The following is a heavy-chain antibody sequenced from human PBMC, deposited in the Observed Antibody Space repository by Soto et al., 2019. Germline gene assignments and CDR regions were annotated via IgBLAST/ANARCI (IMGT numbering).Heavy chain of an antibody. J-gene: IGHJ4*02. Sequence: PGGSLRLSCAASGFTFRSFAMHWVRQAPGKGLEWVAVMSYDGSNKYYADSAKGRFTISRDNSKNTLYLQMNSLRADDTALYYCARGYCGGDCYNFDYWGQGTLVTVSS. CDR1: GFTFRSFA. CDR2: MSYDGSNK. V-gene: IGHV3-30-3*01. D-gene: IGHD2-21*02. CDR3: ARGYCGGDCYNFDY.